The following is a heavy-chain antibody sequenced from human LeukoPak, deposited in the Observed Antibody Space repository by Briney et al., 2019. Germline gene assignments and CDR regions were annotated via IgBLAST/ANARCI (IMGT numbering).Heavy chain of an antibody. CDR3: ARDAAIAAAGTEWFDP. V-gene: IGHV1-69*13. J-gene: IGHJ5*02. CDR1: GGTFSSYA. D-gene: IGHD6-13*01. Sequence: SVKVSCKASGGTFSSYAISWVRQAPGQGLEWMGGIISIFGTANYAQKFQGRVTITADESTSTAYMELSSLRSEDTAVYYCARDAAIAAAGTEWFDPWGQGTLVTVSS. CDR2: IISIFGTA.